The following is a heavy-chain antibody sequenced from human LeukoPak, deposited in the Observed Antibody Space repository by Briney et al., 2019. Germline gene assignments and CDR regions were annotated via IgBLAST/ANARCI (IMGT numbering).Heavy chain of an antibody. J-gene: IGHJ4*02. CDR3: ARQTGSGLFTLP. Sequence: GASVKVSCKASGYTFTGYYMHWVRQAPGQGLEWMGWINPNSGGTNCAQKFQGRVTMTRNTSISTAYMELSRLRSDDTAVYYCARQTGSGLFTLPGGQGTLVTVSS. CDR1: GYTFTGYY. V-gene: IGHV1-2*02. D-gene: IGHD3/OR15-3a*01. CDR2: INPNSGGT.